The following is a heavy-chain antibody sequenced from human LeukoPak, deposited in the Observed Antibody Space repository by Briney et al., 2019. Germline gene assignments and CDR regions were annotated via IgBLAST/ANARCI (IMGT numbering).Heavy chain of an antibody. CDR3: ARDRNRAAYNFLDWHFEL. D-gene: IGHD3-3*01. CDR1: GFTVSSNY. V-gene: IGHV3-66*01. J-gene: IGHJ2*01. CDR2: IYSGGST. Sequence: GGSLRLSCAASGFTVSSNYTSWVRQAPGKGLEWVSVIYSGGSTYYADSVKGRFTISRDSSKNTLYLQMNSLRAEDTAVYHCARDRNRAAYNFLDWHFELWGRGTLVTVSS.